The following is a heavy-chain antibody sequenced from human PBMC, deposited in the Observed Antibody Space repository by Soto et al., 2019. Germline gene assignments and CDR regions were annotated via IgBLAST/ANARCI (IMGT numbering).Heavy chain of an antibody. CDR2: IIPIFGTA. V-gene: IGHV1-69*01. D-gene: IGHD5-18*01. Sequence: QVQLVQSGAEVKKPGSSVKVSCKASVGTFSSYAISLVRQAPGQGLEWMGGIIPIFGTANYAQKFQGRVTIPADESTSTAYMELSRLRSEDTAVYYCARDTARRYYYYYYGIDVWGQGTTVTLS. J-gene: IGHJ6*02. CDR1: VGTFSSYA. CDR3: ARDTARRYYYYYYGIDV.